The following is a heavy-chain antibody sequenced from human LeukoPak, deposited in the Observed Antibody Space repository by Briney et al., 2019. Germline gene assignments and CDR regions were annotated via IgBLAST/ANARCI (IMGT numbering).Heavy chain of an antibody. CDR3: ARGLSPFDY. J-gene: IGHJ4*02. CDR1: GFTFRTYA. V-gene: IGHV3-48*04. Sequence: GGSLRLSCVGSGFTFRTYAMIWVRQAPGKGLEWVSYISSSGSTIYYADSVKGRFTISRDNAKNSLYLQMNSLRAEDTAVYYCARGLSPFDYWGQGTLVTVSS. CDR2: ISSSGSTI.